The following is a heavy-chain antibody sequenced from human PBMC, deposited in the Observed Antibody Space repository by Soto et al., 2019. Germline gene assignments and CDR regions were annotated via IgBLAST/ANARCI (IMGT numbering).Heavy chain of an antibody. CDR3: ARPRKKGIAAAGHTDAFDI. CDR2: INHSGST. Sequence: SETLSLTCAVYGGSFSGYYWSWIRQPPGKGLEWIGEINHSGSTNYNPSLKSRVTISVDTSKNQFSLKLSSVTAADTAVYYCARPRKKGIAAAGHTDAFDIWGQGTMVTVSS. J-gene: IGHJ3*02. D-gene: IGHD6-13*01. V-gene: IGHV4-34*01. CDR1: GGSFSGYY.